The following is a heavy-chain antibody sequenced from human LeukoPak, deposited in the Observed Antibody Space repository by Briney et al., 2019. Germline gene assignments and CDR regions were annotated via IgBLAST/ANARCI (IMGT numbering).Heavy chain of an antibody. V-gene: IGHV1-2*02. CDR3: ARDYYGSGSYYNVALWFDP. D-gene: IGHD3-10*01. Sequence: GASVKVSCKASGYTFTGYYMHWVRQAPGQGLEWMGWINPNSGSTNYARKFQGRVTMTRDTSISTAYMELSRLRSDDTAVYYCARDYYGSGSYYNVALWFDPWGQGTLVTVSS. CDR1: GYTFTGYY. J-gene: IGHJ5*02. CDR2: INPNSGST.